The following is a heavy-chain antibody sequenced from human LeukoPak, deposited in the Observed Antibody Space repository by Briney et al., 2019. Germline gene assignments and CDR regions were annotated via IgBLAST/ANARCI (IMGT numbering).Heavy chain of an antibody. D-gene: IGHD2-2*01. CDR3: ARSIGYVVV. V-gene: IGHV4-59*01. J-gene: IGHJ4*02. Sequence: NSSETLSLTCIVSGGSISSYYWSWIRQPPGKGLESIGYIYYSGSTNYNPSLKSRVTISVDTSKNQFSLKLSSVTAADTAVYYCARSIGYVVVWGQGTLVTVSS. CDR1: GGSISSYY. CDR2: IYYSGST.